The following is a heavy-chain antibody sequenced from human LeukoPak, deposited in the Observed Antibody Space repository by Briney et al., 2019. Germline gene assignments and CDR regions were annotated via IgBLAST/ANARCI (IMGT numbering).Heavy chain of an antibody. V-gene: IGHV3-7*03. Sequence: GGSLRLSCAASGFTFSSYWMSWVRQAPGKGLEWVANIKQDGSEKYYVDSVKGRFTISRDNAKNSLYLQMNSLRAEDTAVYYCAKSLEGLWFGNYYFDYWGQETLVTVSS. D-gene: IGHD3-10*01. CDR3: AKSLEGLWFGNYYFDY. CDR1: GFTFSSYW. J-gene: IGHJ4*02. CDR2: IKQDGSEK.